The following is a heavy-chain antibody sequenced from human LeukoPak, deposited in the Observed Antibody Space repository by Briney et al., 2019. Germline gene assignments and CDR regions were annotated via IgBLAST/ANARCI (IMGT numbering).Heavy chain of an antibody. V-gene: IGHV4-39*01. CDR1: GGSINSGGYY. J-gene: IGHJ4*02. CDR3: ARPDRYGSYSDY. CDR2: IYYSGST. Sequence: SETLSLTCTVSGGSINSGGYYWSWIRQPPGKGLEWIGSIYYSGSTYYNPSLKSRVTISVDTSKNQFSLKLRSVTAADTAVYYCARPDRYGSYSDYWGQGTLVTVSS. D-gene: IGHD1-26*01.